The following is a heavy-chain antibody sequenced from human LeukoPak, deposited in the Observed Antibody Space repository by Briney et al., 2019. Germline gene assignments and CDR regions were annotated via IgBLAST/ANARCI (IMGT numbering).Heavy chain of an antibody. CDR1: GGSISSGSYY. J-gene: IGHJ4*02. D-gene: IGHD6-13*01. Sequence: SETLSLTCTVSGGSISSGSYYWSWIRQPPGKGLEWIGEINHSGSTNYNPSLKSRVTISVDTSKKQFSLKLSSVTAADRAVYYCARFIAADGIDYWGQGTLVNGSS. CDR3: ARFIAADGIDY. V-gene: IGHV4-39*07. CDR2: INHSGST.